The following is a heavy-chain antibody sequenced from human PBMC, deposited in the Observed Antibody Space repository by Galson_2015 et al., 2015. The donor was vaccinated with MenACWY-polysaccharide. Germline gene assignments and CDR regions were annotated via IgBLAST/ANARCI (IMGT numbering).Heavy chain of an antibody. J-gene: IGHJ3*02. CDR2: IQYDGSQK. CDR1: GSRFSHSG. CDR3: ARGASQVGGLASWSFDI. D-gene: IGHD1-26*01. Sequence: SLRLSCAASGSRFSHSGMHWVRQAPGKGLEWVAVIQYDGSQKQYTDSVRGRFSISRDNSKNTLYLEMNSLRAEDTAVYYCARGASQVGGLASWSFDIWGPGTMVTVSS. V-gene: IGHV3-33*01.